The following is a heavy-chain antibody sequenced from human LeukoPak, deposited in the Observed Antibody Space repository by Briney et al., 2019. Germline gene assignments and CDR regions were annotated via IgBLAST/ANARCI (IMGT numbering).Heavy chain of an antibody. J-gene: IGHJ4*02. CDR3: AKDLRAYDILTGSGGLGY. Sequence: GRSLRISCAASGFTFDDYAMPRAQQATWKNLNWVSGINRNSGRIGYADSVKGRFIISRDNAKNSLYLQMNSLRAEDMALYYCAKDLRAYDILTGSGGLGYWGQGTLVSVS. V-gene: IGHV3-9*03. D-gene: IGHD3-9*01. CDR2: INRNSGRI. CDR1: GFTFDDYA.